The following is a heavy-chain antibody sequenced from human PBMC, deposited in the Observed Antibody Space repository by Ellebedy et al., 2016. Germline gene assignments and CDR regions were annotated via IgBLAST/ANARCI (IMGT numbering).Heavy chain of an antibody. CDR2: ISSTGSTK. V-gene: IGHV3-48*02. CDR3: ARGWDSGSYSGLDY. J-gene: IGHJ4*02. Sequence: GGSLRLSCAASGFAFSSYSINWVRQAPGKGLEWVSHISSTGSTKYYADSVQGRFTISRDNAKNSLNLQMNSLRDEDTAVYYCARGWDSGSYSGLDYWGQGTLVTVSS. D-gene: IGHD1-26*01. CDR1: GFAFSSYS.